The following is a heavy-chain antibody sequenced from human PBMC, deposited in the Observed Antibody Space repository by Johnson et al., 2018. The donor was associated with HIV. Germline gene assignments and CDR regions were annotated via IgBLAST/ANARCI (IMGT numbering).Heavy chain of an antibody. J-gene: IGHJ3*01. V-gene: IGHV3-9*01. CDR3: AKDPPGS. Sequence: VQLVESGGGVVQPGRSLRLSCAASGFTFDDYAMHWVRQAPGKGLEWVSGISWNSGSIGYADSVKGRFTISRDNAKNSLYLQMNSLRPEDTALYYCAKDPPGSWGQGTMVTVSS. CDR1: GFTFDDYA. CDR2: ISWNSGSI. D-gene: IGHD1-26*01.